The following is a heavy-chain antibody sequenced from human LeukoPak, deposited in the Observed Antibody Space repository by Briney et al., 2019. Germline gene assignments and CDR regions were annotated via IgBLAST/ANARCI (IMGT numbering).Heavy chain of an antibody. CDR3: ASQLSPGIGYFDY. V-gene: IGHV4-30-2*01. CDR1: GGSISSGGYS. Sequence: SQTLSLTRAVSGGSISSGGYSWSWIRQPPGKGLEWIGYIYHSGSTYYNPSLKSRVTISVDRSKNQFSLKLSSVTAADTAVYYCASQLSPGIGYFDYWGQGTLVTVSS. CDR2: IYHSGST. J-gene: IGHJ4*02. D-gene: IGHD2/OR15-2a*01.